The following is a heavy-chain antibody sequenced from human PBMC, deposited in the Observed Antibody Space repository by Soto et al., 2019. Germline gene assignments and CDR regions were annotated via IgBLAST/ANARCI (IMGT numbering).Heavy chain of an antibody. V-gene: IGHV3-21*01. D-gene: IGHD6-6*01. Sequence: GGSLRLSCAASRFTFSTYSMNWVRQAPGKGLEWVSSISSSSSYIYYADSVKGRFTISRDNAKNSLYLQMNSLRAEDTAVYYCARAYSSSFFFDYWGQGTLVTVSS. CDR3: ARAYSSSFFFDY. J-gene: IGHJ4*02. CDR1: RFTFSTYS. CDR2: ISSSSSYI.